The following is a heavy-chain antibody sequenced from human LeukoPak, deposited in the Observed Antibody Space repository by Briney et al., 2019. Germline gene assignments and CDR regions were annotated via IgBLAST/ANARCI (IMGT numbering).Heavy chain of an antibody. J-gene: IGHJ4*02. CDR3: ARAGQGDFWSGLRYFDY. D-gene: IGHD3-3*01. CDR1: GDSISSYY. V-gene: IGHV4-59*01. CDR2: IFHSGNT. Sequence: PPEALSLTCIVPGDSISSYYWSWIRQPPGKGLEWTGYIFHSGNTNYNPSLKSRVTMSIDTSKNQFSLKLSSVTAADTAVYYCARAGQGDFWSGLRYFDYWGQGTLVTVSS.